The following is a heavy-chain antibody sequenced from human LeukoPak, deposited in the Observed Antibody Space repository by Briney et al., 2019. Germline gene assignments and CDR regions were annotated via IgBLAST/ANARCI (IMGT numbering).Heavy chain of an antibody. V-gene: IGHV1-2*02. D-gene: IGHD4-17*01. Sequence: GASVKVSCKASGYTFTGYYMHWVRQAPGQGLEWMGWINPNSGGTNYPQKFQGRVTMTRDTSISTAYMELSSLRSDDTAVYYCARGTVTYRYIFQHWGQGTLVTVSS. CDR2: INPNSGGT. J-gene: IGHJ1*01. CDR1: GYTFTGYY. CDR3: ARGTVTYRYIFQH.